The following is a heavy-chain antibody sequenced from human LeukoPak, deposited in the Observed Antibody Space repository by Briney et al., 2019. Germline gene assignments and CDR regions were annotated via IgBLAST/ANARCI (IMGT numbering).Heavy chain of an antibody. V-gene: IGHV4-39*07. J-gene: IGHJ4*02. CDR2: IYYSGST. CDR3: VRGARRTGYGSSIFDY. CDR1: RGSISSSSYY. Sequence: SETLSLTCTLSRGSISSSSYYWGWIRQPPGKGLEWIRRIYYSGSTYNNPSLKSRVTISVDTSKNQFSLKLSSVTAADTAVYYCVRGARRTGYGSSIFDYWGQGTLVTVSS. D-gene: IGHD6-6*01.